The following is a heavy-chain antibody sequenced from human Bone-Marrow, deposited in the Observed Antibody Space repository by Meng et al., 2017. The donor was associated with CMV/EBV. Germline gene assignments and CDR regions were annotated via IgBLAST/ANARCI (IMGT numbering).Heavy chain of an antibody. D-gene: IGHD2-2*02. Sequence: ASVKVSCKATGYTFTSYDINWVRQATGQGLEWMGWMNPNSGNTGYAQKFQGRVTMTRNTSISTAYMELSSLRSEDTAVYYCARGRGYCSSTSCYKPHGIDVWGQGTTVTVSS. CDR2: MNPNSGNT. CDR1: GYTFTSYD. J-gene: IGHJ6*02. CDR3: ARGRGYCSSTSCYKPHGIDV. V-gene: IGHV1-8*01.